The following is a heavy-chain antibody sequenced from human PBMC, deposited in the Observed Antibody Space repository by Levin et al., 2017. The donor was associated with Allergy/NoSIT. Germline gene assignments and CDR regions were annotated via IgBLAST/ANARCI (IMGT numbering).Heavy chain of an antibody. J-gene: IGHJ4*02. D-gene: IGHD3-16*01. V-gene: IGHV4-34*12. CDR1: GGSFSGYY. CDR3: TSSPGGRKTY. Sequence: PSETLSLTCGVSGGSFSGYYWSWIRHSPAKGLEWIGEIFHIASANYNPSLKNRVTISVDMSKSQFTLKLSSVTAADTGIYYCTSSPGGRKTYWGQGTLVTVSS. CDR2: IFHIASA.